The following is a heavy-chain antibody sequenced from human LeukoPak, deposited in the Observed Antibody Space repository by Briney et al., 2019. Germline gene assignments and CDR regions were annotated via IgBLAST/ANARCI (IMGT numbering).Heavy chain of an antibody. J-gene: IGHJ3*02. Sequence: PGGSLRLSCAASGFTFSSYGMSWVRQAPGKGLEWVSSISSSSSYIYYADSVKGRFTISRDNAKNSLYLQMNSLRAEDTAVYYCARDLLGMATVGTFFDIWGQGTMVTVSS. D-gene: IGHD5-24*01. CDR1: GFTFSSYG. CDR2: ISSSSSYI. CDR3: ARDLLGMATVGTFFDI. V-gene: IGHV3-21*01.